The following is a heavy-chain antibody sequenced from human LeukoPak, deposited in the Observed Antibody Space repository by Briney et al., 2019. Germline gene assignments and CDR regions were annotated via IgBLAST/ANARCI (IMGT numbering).Heavy chain of an antibody. Sequence: GASVKVSCKASGYTFTGYYMHWVRQAPGQGLEWMGWMNPNSGNTGYAQKFQGRVTMTRNTSISTAYMELSSLRSEDTAVYYCARGILPPTAMVTYWIGNWFDPWGQGTLVTVSS. CDR2: MNPNSGNT. V-gene: IGHV1-8*02. CDR1: GYTFTGYY. J-gene: IGHJ5*02. D-gene: IGHD5-18*01. CDR3: ARGILPPTAMVTYWIGNWFDP.